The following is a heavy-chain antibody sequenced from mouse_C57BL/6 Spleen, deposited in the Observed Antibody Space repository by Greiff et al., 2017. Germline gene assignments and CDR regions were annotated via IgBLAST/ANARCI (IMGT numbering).Heavy chain of an antibody. CDR1: GYTFTDYN. CDR2: INPNNGGT. V-gene: IGHV1-18*01. J-gene: IGHJ2*01. Sequence: VQLQQSGPELVKPGASVKIPCKASGYTFTDYNMDWVKQSHGKSLEWIGDINPNNGGTIYNQKFKGKATLTVDKSSSTAYMELRSLTSEDTAVYYCARRIYGSSSDYFDGWGQGTTLTVSS. CDR3: ARRIYGSSSDYFDG. D-gene: IGHD1-1*01.